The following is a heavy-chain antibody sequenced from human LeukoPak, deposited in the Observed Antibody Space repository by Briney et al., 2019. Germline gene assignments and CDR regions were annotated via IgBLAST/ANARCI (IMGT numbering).Heavy chain of an antibody. J-gene: IGHJ6*02. V-gene: IGHV3-21*04. D-gene: IGHD3-10*01. CDR2: ISSASTYI. Sequence: GGSLRLSCAPSGFTFSSYSMNWVRQAPGKGLEWVSSISSASTYIYYADSVKGRFTISRDYAKNSLYLQMNSLRAEDTAVYYCARGSRDYYYGMDVWGQGTTVTVSS. CDR1: GFTFSSYS. CDR3: ARGSRDYYYGMDV.